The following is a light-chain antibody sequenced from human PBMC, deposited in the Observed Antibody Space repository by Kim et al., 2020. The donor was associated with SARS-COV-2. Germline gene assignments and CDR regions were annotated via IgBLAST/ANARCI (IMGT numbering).Light chain of an antibody. CDR1: VLAKRY. J-gene: IGLJ3*02. CDR2: KDS. V-gene: IGLV3-27*01. CDR3: YSAADSNWM. Sequence: SGSPGQTARITCSGDVLAKRYTRWFQHKPGQAPVLVIYKDSERPSGIPERFSGSSSGTTVTLTISGAQVEDEADYYCYSAADSNWMFGGGTQLTVL.